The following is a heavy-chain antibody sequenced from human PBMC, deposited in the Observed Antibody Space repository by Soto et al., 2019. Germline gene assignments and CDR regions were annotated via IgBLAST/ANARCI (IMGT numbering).Heavy chain of an antibody. V-gene: IGHV1-18*01. J-gene: IGHJ4*02. D-gene: IGHD6-19*01. CDR2: ISAYNGNT. Sequence: ASVKVSCKASGYTFTSYCISWVRQAPGQGLEWMGWISAYNGNTNYAQKLQGRVTMTTDTSTSTAYMELRSLRSDDPAVYYCARDGLRAVAGTRGDYWGQGTLVTVSS. CDR1: GYTFTSYC. CDR3: ARDGLRAVAGTRGDY.